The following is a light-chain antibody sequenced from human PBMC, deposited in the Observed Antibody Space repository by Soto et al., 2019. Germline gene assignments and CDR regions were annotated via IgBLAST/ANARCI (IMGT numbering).Light chain of an antibody. J-gene: IGKJ4*01. V-gene: IGKV3-11*01. CDR3: PQSSKLPPT. Sequence: EIVLTQSPATLSLSPGERATLSCRASQNVGNDLVWYHQKRGQAPRLLIYSASNRATGIPARFSGSGSWTGFTITLFRLDPEDLSAYYCPQSSKLPPTFGGGTKVEIK. CDR2: SAS. CDR1: QNVGND.